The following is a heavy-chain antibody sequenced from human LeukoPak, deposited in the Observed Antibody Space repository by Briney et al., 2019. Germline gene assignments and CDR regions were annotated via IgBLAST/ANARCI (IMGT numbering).Heavy chain of an antibody. CDR3: ARDKNYYLDY. Sequence: PSETLSLTCTVSGYSISSGYYWGWIRQPPGKGLEWIGSIYHTGSTYYNPSLKSRVTVSGDTSKNQFSLKMTSVTAADTAVYYCARDKNYYLDYWGQGTLVTVSS. CDR1: GYSISSGYY. J-gene: IGHJ4*02. V-gene: IGHV4-38-2*02. D-gene: IGHD2/OR15-2a*01. CDR2: IYHTGST.